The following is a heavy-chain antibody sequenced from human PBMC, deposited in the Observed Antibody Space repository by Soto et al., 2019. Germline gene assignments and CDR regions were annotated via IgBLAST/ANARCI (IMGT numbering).Heavy chain of an antibody. Sequence: EVQLVESGGGLVKPGGSLRLSCAGSGFTFSNVWMNWVRQAPGKGLEWVGRIKSETDGGTIDYAAPVKGRFTISRDDSNTTLYRQMNSLQTEDTATYYCTPLAMKYNSDWYPLADWGQGTRVSVSS. V-gene: IGHV3-15*07. CDR1: GFTFSNVW. J-gene: IGHJ4*02. CDR3: TPLAMKYNSDWYPLAD. CDR2: IKSETDGGTI. D-gene: IGHD6-19*01.